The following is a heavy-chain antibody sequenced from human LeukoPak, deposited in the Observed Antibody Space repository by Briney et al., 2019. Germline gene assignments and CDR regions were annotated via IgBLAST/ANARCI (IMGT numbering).Heavy chain of an antibody. CDR2: IYYSGST. CDR1: GGSISSYY. V-gene: IGHV4-59*01. J-gene: IGHJ5*02. CDR3: ASGNYYGSGIRSVWFDP. D-gene: IGHD3-10*01. Sequence: PSETLSLTCTVSGGSISSYYWSWIRQPPGKGLEWIGYIYYSGSTNYNPSLKSRVTISVDTSKNQFSLKLSSVTAADTAVYYCASGNYYGSGIRSVWFDPWGQGTLVTVSS.